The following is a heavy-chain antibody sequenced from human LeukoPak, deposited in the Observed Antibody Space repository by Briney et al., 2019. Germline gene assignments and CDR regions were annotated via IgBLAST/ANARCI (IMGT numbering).Heavy chain of an antibody. Sequence: SETLSLTCAVYVGSFSGYYWSWIRQPPGKGLEWIGEINHSGSTNYNPSLKSRVTISVDTSKNQFSLKLSSVTAADTAVYYCARGDYDILTGYSIDYWGQGTLVTVSS. V-gene: IGHV4-34*01. CDR2: INHSGST. D-gene: IGHD3-9*01. CDR1: VGSFSGYY. CDR3: ARGDYDILTGYSIDY. J-gene: IGHJ4*02.